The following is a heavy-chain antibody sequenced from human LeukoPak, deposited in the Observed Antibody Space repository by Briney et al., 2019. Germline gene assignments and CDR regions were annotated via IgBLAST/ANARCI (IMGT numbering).Heavy chain of an antibody. CDR1: GFTFSSFW. CDR2: ISSDGSYT. D-gene: IGHD2-21*02. V-gene: IGHV3-74*01. J-gene: IGHJ5*02. CDR3: ARVRHCRATNDCYSWFDL. Sequence: QPGGSLRVSCAGSGFTFSSFWMQWVRQVPGKGLMWVSRISSDGSYTEYADSVKGRFTISRDNAKNTLYLQMDSLRAEDTAVYHCARVRHCRATNDCYSWFDLWGRGTLVTVSS.